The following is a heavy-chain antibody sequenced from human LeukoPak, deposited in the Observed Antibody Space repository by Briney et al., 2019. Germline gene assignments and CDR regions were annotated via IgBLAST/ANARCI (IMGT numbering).Heavy chain of an antibody. CDR1: GGTFSSYA. D-gene: IGHD5-18*01. CDR3: ARDRLKAAMVYYYYGMDV. J-gene: IGHJ6*02. CDR2: IIPTFGIA. Sequence: SVKVSCKASGGTFSSYAISWVRQAPGQGLEWMGRIIPTFGIANYAQKFQGRVTITADKSTSTAYMELSSLRSEGTAVYYCARDRLKAAMVYYYYGMDVWGQGTTVTVSS. V-gene: IGHV1-69*04.